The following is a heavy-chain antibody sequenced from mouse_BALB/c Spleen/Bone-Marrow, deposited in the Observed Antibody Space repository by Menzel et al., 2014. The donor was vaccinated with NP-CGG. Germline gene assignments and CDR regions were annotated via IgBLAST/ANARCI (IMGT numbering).Heavy chain of an antibody. V-gene: IGHV14-3*02. CDR2: IDPANGNT. D-gene: IGHD2-4*01. CDR1: GFNIKDTY. Sequence: EVQLQQSGAELVKPGASVKLSCTASGFNIKDTYMHWVKQRPEQGLEWIGRIDPANGNTKYDPKFQGKATITADTSSNTAYLQLSSLTSDDTAVYYCANYDYGWYFDVWGAGTTVTVSS. J-gene: IGHJ1*01. CDR3: ANYDYGWYFDV.